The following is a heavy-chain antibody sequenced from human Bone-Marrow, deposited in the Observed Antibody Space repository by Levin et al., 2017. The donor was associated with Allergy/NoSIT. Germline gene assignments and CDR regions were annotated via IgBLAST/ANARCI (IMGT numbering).Heavy chain of an antibody. Sequence: ASVKVSCKASGGTFSSYAISWVRQAPGQGLEWMGGIIPIFGTANYAQKFQGRVTITADESTSTAYMELSSLRSEDTAVYYCARIGYCSSTSCYLFAFDIWGQGTMVTVSS. D-gene: IGHD2-2*01. CDR2: IIPIFGTA. CDR1: GGTFSSYA. CDR3: ARIGYCSSTSCYLFAFDI. J-gene: IGHJ3*02. V-gene: IGHV1-69*13.